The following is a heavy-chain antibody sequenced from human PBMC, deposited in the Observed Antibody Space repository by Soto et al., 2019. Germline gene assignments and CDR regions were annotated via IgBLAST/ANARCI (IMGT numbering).Heavy chain of an antibody. V-gene: IGHV3-48*02. CDR2: ISSSSSTI. CDR3: ARVGGYCSSTSCYNYYYGMDV. D-gene: IGHD2-2*02. Sequence: GASVRVSCAASGFTFSSYSMNWVRQAPGKGLEWVSYISSSSSTIYYADSVKGRFTISRDNAKNSLYLQMNSLRDEDTAVYYCARVGGYCSSTSCYNYYYGMDVWGQGTTVTVSS. CDR1: GFTFSSYS. J-gene: IGHJ6*02.